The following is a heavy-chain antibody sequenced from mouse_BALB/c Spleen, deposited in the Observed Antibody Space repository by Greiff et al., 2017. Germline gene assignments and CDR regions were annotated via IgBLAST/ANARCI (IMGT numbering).Heavy chain of an antibody. Sequence: VQLQQSGPELVKPGASVKVSCKASGYSFTGYTMNWVKQSHGKNLEWIGLINPYNGGTSYNQKFKGKATLTVDKSSSTAYMELLSLTSEDSAVYYCARDYGYELYYFDYWGQGTTLTVSS. CDR3: ARDYGYELYYFDY. V-gene: IGHV1S135*01. CDR1: GYSFTGYT. D-gene: IGHD1-2*01. CDR2: INPYNGGT. J-gene: IGHJ2*01.